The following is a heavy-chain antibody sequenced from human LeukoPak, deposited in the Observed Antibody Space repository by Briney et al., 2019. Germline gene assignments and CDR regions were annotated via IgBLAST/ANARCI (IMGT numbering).Heavy chain of an antibody. Sequence: SETLSLTCAVYGGSFSGYYWSWIRQPPAKGLEWIGEINHSGSTNYNPSLKSRVTISVDTSKNQFSLKLSSVTAADTAVYYCARDYSSGWYGAFDIWGQGTMVTVSS. D-gene: IGHD6-19*01. CDR1: GGSFSGYY. V-gene: IGHV4-34*01. CDR2: INHSGST. CDR3: ARDYSSGWYGAFDI. J-gene: IGHJ3*02.